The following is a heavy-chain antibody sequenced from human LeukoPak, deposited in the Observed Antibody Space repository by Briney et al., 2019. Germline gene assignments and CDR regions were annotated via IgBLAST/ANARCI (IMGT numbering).Heavy chain of an antibody. J-gene: IGHJ4*02. CDR1: GYTFTNYW. V-gene: IGHV5-51*01. CDR3: ARPPPYISGGHYFDS. CDR2: IFPGDSDT. Sequence: GGSLEISCKGSGYTFTNYWIGWVRQIPGKGLEWMGLIFPGDSDTRYSPSFQGQVTISADKSISTAYLQWNRLKASDTAMYYCARPPPYISGGHYFDSWGQGTLVTVSS. D-gene: IGHD2-2*02.